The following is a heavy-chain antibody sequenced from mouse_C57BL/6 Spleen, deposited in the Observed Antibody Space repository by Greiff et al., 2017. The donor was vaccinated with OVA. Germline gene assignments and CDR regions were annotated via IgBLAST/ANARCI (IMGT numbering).Heavy chain of an antibody. CDR1: GYTFTSYW. D-gene: IGHD2-5*01. J-gene: IGHJ4*01. V-gene: IGHV1-69*01. CDR2: IDPSDSYT. CDR3: ARAPYYYSKGAMDY. Sequence: QVQLQQPGAELVMPGASVKLSCKASGYTFTSYWMHWVKQRPGQGLEWIGEIDPSDSYTNYNQQFKGKSTLTVDKSSSTAYMQLSSLTSEDSAVYYCARAPYYYSKGAMDYWGQGTSVTVSS.